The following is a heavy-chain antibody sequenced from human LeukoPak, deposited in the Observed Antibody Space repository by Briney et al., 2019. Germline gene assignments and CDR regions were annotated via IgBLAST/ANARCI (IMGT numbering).Heavy chain of an antibody. Sequence: PSQTLSLTCTVSGRSLSSGDYYWSRIRQPPGKGLEWFAYIYYSGSTYYNPSLKSRVTISVDTSKNQCSLKLSSVTAAGTAVYYCARTLRAMVRGVKVFDPWGQGTLVTVSS. V-gene: IGHV4-30-4*08. CDR3: ARTLRAMVRGVKVFDP. CDR1: GRSLSSGDYY. J-gene: IGHJ5*02. CDR2: IYYSGST. D-gene: IGHD3-10*01.